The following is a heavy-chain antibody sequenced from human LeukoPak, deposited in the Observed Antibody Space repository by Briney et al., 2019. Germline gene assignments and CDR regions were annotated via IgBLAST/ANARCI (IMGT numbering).Heavy chain of an antibody. D-gene: IGHD2-2*01. Sequence: SETLSLTCTVSGGSLSSGGSYWSWVRQHPGTGLGWLGYIYYSGSTYYNPSLKSRVTISVDTSKNQFSLKLSSVTAADTAVYYCARAGRQPLPAAIPYYYYYGMDVWGQGTTVTVSS. CDR2: IYYSGST. V-gene: IGHV4-31*03. CDR3: ARAGRQPLPAAIPYYYYYGMDV. CDR1: GGSLSSGGSY. J-gene: IGHJ6*02.